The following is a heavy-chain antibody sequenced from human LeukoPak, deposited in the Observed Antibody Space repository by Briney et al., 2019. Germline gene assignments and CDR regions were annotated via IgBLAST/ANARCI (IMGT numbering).Heavy chain of an antibody. Sequence: GGSLRLSYAASGFTFSSYAMSWVRQPPGKGLEWVSAISGSGGSTYYADSVKGRFTISRDNSKNTLYLQMNSLRAEDTAVYYCAKSKVTAMVNYFDYWGQGTLVTVSS. CDR2: ISGSGGST. CDR1: GFTFSSYA. J-gene: IGHJ4*02. V-gene: IGHV3-23*01. CDR3: AKSKVTAMVNYFDY. D-gene: IGHD5-18*01.